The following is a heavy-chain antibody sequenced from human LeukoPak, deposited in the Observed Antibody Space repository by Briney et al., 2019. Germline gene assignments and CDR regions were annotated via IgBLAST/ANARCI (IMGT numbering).Heavy chain of an antibody. CDR2: INPNSGGT. CDR3: ARDTAMVSHGFDP. Sequence: ASVKVSCKASGYTFIAYYMHWVRRAPGQGLEWMGWINPNSGGTNYAHTFQGRVTMSRDTSISTAYMELSRLRADDTAVYYCARDTAMVSHGFDPWGQGTLVTVSS. CDR1: GYTFIAYY. V-gene: IGHV1-2*02. J-gene: IGHJ5*02. D-gene: IGHD5-18*01.